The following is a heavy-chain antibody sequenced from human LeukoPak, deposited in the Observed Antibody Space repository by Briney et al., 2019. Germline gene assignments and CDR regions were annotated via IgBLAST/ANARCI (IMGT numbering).Heavy chain of an antibody. CDR1: GVSIGNSSFY. CDR3: ARELGPRFPDYGLDV. V-gene: IGHV4-39*07. CDR2: IHYSGTT. D-gene: IGHD1-26*01. J-gene: IGHJ6*02. Sequence: PSETLSLTCAVSGVSIGNSSFYWGWIRQPPGKGLEWIGNIHYSGTTSYNPSLRSRVTISIDTSENQFSLKLGSVSAADTAVYFCARELGPRFPDYGLDVWGQGTSVTVSS.